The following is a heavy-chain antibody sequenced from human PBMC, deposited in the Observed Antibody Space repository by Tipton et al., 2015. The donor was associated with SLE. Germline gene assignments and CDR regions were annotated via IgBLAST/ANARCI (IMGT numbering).Heavy chain of an antibody. D-gene: IGHD6-13*01. V-gene: IGHV3-9*01. Sequence: QLVQSGGGLVQPGRSLRLSCAASGFRFDDYAMHWVRQPPGKGLYWVSGISWNSDSIGYADSVEGRFTVSRDNAKNLLYLQINSLRAEDTALYYCAKSYSSNWYDAFDIWGQGTMVTVSA. CDR2: ISWNSDSI. CDR1: GFRFDDYA. CDR3: AKSYSSNWYDAFDI. J-gene: IGHJ3*02.